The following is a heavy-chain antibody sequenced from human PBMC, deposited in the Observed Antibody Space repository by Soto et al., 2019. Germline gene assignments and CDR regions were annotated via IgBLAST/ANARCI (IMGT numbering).Heavy chain of an antibody. V-gene: IGHV3-66*01. Sequence: GGSLRLSCAASGFTVSSDYMNWVRQAPGKGLEWVSVIYSGGRTTYADSVKGRFTIPRDNAKNTMYLQMNSLGAEDTAVYYCARGNLGGFDLWGQGTTVTVSS. D-gene: IGHD2-15*01. CDR3: ARGNLGGFDL. CDR1: GFTVSSDY. CDR2: IYSGGRT. J-gene: IGHJ6*02.